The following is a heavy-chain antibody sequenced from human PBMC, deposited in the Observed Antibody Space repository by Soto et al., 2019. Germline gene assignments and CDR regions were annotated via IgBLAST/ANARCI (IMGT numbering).Heavy chain of an antibody. Sequence: SETLSLTCTVSGGSISSYYWSWIRQPPGKGLEWIGYIYYSGSTNYNPSLKSRVTISVDTSKNQFSLKLSSVTAADTAVYYCARALYGGGFDYWGQGTLVTVSS. J-gene: IGHJ4*02. CDR2: IYYSGST. V-gene: IGHV4-59*01. CDR3: ARALYGGGFDY. CDR1: GGSISSYY. D-gene: IGHD3-16*01.